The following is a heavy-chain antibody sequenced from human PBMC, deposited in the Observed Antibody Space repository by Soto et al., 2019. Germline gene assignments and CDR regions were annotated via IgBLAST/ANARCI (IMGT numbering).Heavy chain of an antibody. D-gene: IGHD3-16*02. Sequence: KPSETLSLTCTVSGGSISSYYWSWIRQPAGKGLEWIGRIYTSGSTNYNPSLKSRVTMSVDTSKNQFSLKLSSVTAADTAVYYCAREGRVSNVWGSYRHLWGQGTLVTVSS. CDR2: IYTSGST. J-gene: IGHJ4*02. CDR1: GGSISSYY. V-gene: IGHV4-4*07. CDR3: AREGRVSNVWGSYRHL.